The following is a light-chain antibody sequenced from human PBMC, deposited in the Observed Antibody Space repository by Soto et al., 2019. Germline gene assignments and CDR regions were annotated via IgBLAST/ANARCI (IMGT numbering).Light chain of an antibody. Sequence: DIQMTQSPSTLSESVGDRVTITCRASQSISSWLAWYQQKPGKAPKLLIYKASSLESGVPSRFSGSGSGTEFTLTISRLQPDDFATYYFQQYNSLWTFGQGTKVEIK. V-gene: IGKV1-5*03. J-gene: IGKJ1*01. CDR3: QQYNSLWT. CDR2: KAS. CDR1: QSISSW.